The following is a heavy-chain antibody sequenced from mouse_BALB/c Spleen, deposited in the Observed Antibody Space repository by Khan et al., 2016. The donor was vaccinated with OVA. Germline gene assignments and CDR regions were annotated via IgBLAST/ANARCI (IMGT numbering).Heavy chain of an antibody. CDR3: ARLWDYDGGY. Sequence: QIQLVQSGPELKKPGETVKISCKASGYTFTDYSMHWVKQAPGKGLKWMGWINTETGEPTYADDFKGRFAFSLETSASTAYLQINNLKNEDTATDFGARLWDYDGGYWGQGTLVTVSA. J-gene: IGHJ3*01. V-gene: IGHV9-2-1*01. CDR1: GYTFTDYS. CDR2: INTETGEP. D-gene: IGHD2-4*01.